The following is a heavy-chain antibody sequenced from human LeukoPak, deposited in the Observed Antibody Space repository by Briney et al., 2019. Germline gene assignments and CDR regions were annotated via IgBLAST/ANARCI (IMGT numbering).Heavy chain of an antibody. Sequence: SETLSLTCTVSGGSISSYYWSWIRQPPGKGLEWIGYIYYSGSTNYNPSLKSRVTISVGTSKNQFSLKLSSVTAADTAVYYCARESRSSSWYVGGYYGMDVWGQGTTVTVSS. D-gene: IGHD6-13*01. CDR2: IYYSGST. CDR3: ARESRSSSWYVGGYYGMDV. J-gene: IGHJ6*02. V-gene: IGHV4-59*01. CDR1: GGSISSYY.